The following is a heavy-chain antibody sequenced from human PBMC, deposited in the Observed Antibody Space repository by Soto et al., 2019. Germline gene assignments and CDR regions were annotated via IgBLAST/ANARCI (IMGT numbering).Heavy chain of an antibody. J-gene: IGHJ4*02. CDR3: ASCSGSYYEFDY. CDR2: IYHTGST. Sequence: SESLSLICAVCGYSISRGYYWAWIRQPPGKGPEWIGSIYHTGSTYYNPSLKSRVTMSVDTSKNRFALKLSSVTAADTAMYYCASCSGSYYEFDYWGQGTLVTVAS. D-gene: IGHD1-26*01. V-gene: IGHV4-38-2*01. CDR1: GYSISRGYY.